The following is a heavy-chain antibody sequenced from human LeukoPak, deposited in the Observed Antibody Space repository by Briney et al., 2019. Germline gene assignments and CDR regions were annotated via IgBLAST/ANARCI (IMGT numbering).Heavy chain of an antibody. CDR3: ALGGYCSSTSCEGY. Sequence: GESLKISCKGSGYSFTSYWISWVRQMPGKGLEWMGRIDPSDSYTNYSPSFQGHVTISADKSISTAYLQWSSLKASDTAVYYCALGGYCSSTSCEGYWGQGTLVTVSS. CDR2: IDPSDSYT. CDR1: GYSFTSYW. D-gene: IGHD2-2*01. J-gene: IGHJ4*02. V-gene: IGHV5-10-1*01.